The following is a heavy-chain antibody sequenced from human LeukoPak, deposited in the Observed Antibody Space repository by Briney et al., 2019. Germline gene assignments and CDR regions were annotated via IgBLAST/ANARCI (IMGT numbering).Heavy chain of an antibody. CDR3: AREMCSDGVCYFLADY. J-gene: IGHJ4*02. V-gene: IGHV7-4-1*02. Sequence: ASVKVPCKASGYTFISYTMSWVRQAPGQGLEWMGWINTNTGNPTYAQGFTGRFVFSLDTSVSTAYLQISSLKAEDTAVYYCAREMCSDGVCYFLADYWGQGTLVTVSS. CDR1: GYTFISYT. CDR2: INTNTGNP. D-gene: IGHD2-15*01.